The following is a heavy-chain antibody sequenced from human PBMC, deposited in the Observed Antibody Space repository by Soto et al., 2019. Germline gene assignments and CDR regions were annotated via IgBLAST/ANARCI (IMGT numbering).Heavy chain of an antibody. J-gene: IGHJ4*01. CDR1: GFSFRDYF. CDR3: ARDDHTYGVY. V-gene: IGHV3-11*01. CDR2: IGRYANSI. Sequence: AGESLKIPCAASGFSFRDYFMSWLRQVPGKGLEWVSYIGRYANSIYYADCVKGGSTISRDDATKSLHLHMNSLRTDDTAVYYCARDDHTYGVYGGQGTPVTVSS. D-gene: IGHD2-21*01.